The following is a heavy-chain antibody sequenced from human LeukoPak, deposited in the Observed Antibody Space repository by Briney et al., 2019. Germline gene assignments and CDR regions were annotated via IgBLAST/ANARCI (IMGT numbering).Heavy chain of an antibody. CDR1: GYNFTGYY. V-gene: IGHV1-2*02. CDR2: INPNSGGT. J-gene: IGHJ4*02. Sequence: ASVKVSCKASGYNFTGYYLHWVRQAPGQGLEWVGWINPNSGGTNYAQKFPGRVTTTRDKSIRTVYMELSTLRSDDTTVYYCARDSGDSSPPPLFHYWGQGTLVTVSS. CDR3: ARDSGDSSPPPLFHY. D-gene: IGHD6-13*01.